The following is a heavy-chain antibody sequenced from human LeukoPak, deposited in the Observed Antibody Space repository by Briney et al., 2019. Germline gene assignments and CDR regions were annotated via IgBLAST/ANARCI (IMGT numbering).Heavy chain of an antibody. CDR2: ITNNGVYT. J-gene: IGHJ4*02. V-gene: IGHV3-21*01. D-gene: IGHD2-15*01. Sequence: GGSLRLSCAASGFTFTSYTMTWVRQTPGKGLEWVSSITNNGVYTYYTDSVKGRFTISRDDANNSLYLQMNSLSAEDTAIYYCARQPQVAHFDYWGQGTLVSVSS. CDR3: ARQPQVAHFDY. CDR1: GFTFTSYT.